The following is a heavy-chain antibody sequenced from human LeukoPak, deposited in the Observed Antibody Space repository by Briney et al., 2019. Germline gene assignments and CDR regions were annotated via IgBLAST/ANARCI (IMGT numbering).Heavy chain of an antibody. CDR2: IIGSSGST. J-gene: IGHJ4*02. Sequence: PGGSLRLSCVASGFSSNNYAMNWVRQAPGKGLEWVSLIIGSSGSTFYADSVKGRFTISRDKSKNTLYPQMNSLRAEDTAVYYCAKGAYDYIEIAYFDYWGQGSLVTVSS. CDR1: GFSSNNYA. V-gene: IGHV3-23*01. D-gene: IGHD5-12*01. CDR3: AKGAYDYIEIAYFDY.